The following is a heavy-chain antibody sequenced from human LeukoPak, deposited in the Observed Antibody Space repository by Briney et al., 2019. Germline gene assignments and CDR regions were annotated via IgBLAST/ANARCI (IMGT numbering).Heavy chain of an antibody. CDR3: ARDRSSGWEGNWFDP. J-gene: IGHJ5*02. D-gene: IGHD6-19*01. CDR2: INAGNGNT. CDR1: GYTFTSYA. Sequence: ASVKVSCKASGYTFTSYAMHWVRQAPGQRLEWMGWINAGNGNTKYSQKFQGRVTITRDTSASTAYMELSSLRSEDTAVYYCARDRSSGWEGNWFDPWGQGTLVTVSS. V-gene: IGHV1-3*01.